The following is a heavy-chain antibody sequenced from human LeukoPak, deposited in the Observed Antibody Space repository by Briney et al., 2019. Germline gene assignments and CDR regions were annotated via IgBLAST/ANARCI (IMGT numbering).Heavy chain of an antibody. CDR3: ARVGGEYDFWSGYHYNWFDP. J-gene: IGHJ5*02. Sequence: GASVTVSFKASGYTFTSYGISWVRQAPGQGLEWMGWISAYNGNTNYAQKLQGRVTMTTDTSTSTAYMELRSLRSDDTAVYYCARVGGEYDFWSGYHYNWFDPWGQGTLVTVSS. CDR2: ISAYNGNT. V-gene: IGHV1-18*01. D-gene: IGHD3-3*01. CDR1: GYTFTSYG.